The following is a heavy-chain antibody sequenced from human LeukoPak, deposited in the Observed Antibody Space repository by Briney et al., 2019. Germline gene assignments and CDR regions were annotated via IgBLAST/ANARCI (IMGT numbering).Heavy chain of an antibody. CDR2: IYSGGST. D-gene: IGHD5-12*01. Sequence: GGSLRLPCAASGFIVTTNYVTWVRQAPGKGLEWVSVIYSGGSTYYADSVKGRFTISRDNSKNTLYLQMNSLRVEDTAVYYCACGIHSGYDFGYWGQGTLVTVSS. V-gene: IGHV3-53*01. CDR1: GFIVTTNY. CDR3: ACGIHSGYDFGY. J-gene: IGHJ4*02.